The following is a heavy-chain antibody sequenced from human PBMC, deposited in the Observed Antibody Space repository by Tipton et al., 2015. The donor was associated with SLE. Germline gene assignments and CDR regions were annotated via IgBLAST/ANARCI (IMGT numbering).Heavy chain of an antibody. CDR3: AKNRGYTTPDF. Sequence: SLRLSCAASGFTFSSFFMSWVRQAPGKGLEWVSGISGSGSTTYYPDSVKGRLTISRDNSKKTIFLQINSLRAEDTAVYYCAKNRGYTTPDFWGQGTLVSVSS. CDR1: GFTFSSFF. CDR2: ISGSGSTT. D-gene: IGHD5-12*01. V-gene: IGHV3-23*01. J-gene: IGHJ4*02.